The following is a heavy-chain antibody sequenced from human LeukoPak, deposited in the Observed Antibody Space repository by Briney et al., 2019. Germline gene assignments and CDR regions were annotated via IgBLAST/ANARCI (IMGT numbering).Heavy chain of an antibody. CDR1: GFTFSSYS. CDR3: AKAHLEWLLGIGY. Sequence: GGSLRLSCAASGFTFSSYSMNWVRQAPGKGLEWVSAISGSGGSTYYADSVKGRFTISRDNSKNTLYLQMNSLRAEDTAVYYCAKAHLEWLLGIGYWGQGTLVTVSS. V-gene: IGHV3-23*01. J-gene: IGHJ4*02. D-gene: IGHD3-3*01. CDR2: ISGSGGST.